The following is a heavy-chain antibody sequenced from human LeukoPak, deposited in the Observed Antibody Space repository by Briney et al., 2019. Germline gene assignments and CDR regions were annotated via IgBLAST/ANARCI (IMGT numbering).Heavy chain of an antibody. CDR1: GFTFSIYA. V-gene: IGHV3-23*01. CDR2: ISGSGGTA. J-gene: IGHJ4*02. Sequence: GGSLRLSCAASGFTFSIYAMSWVRQAPGKGLEWVSAISGSGGTAYYADSAKGRFTISRDNAKNSLYLQMNSLRVEDTAVYYCARAKDGDFLDYWGQGTLVTVSS. CDR3: ARAKDGDFLDY. D-gene: IGHD4-17*01.